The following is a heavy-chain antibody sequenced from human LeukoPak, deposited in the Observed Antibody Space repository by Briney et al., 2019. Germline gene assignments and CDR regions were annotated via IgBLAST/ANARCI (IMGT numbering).Heavy chain of an antibody. V-gene: IGHV4-59*08. CDR2: VYYTGRT. J-gene: IGHJ3*01. CDR1: GGSLTGYY. Sequence: SETLSLTCTVSGGSLTGYYWSWIRQPPGKGLEWIAYVYYTGRTLYNPSLESRVTISVDTSKTQISLKLTSVTAADTAMYYCARHMSVSYDAFDLWGRGTPVTVSS. CDR3: ARHMSVSYDAFDL. D-gene: IGHD3-10*01.